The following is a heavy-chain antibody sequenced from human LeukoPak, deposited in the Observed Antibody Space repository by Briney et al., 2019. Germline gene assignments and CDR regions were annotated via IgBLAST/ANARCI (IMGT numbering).Heavy chain of an antibody. Sequence: RPSETLSLTCAVYGGSFSGYYWSWIRQPPGKGLEWIGEINHSGSTNYNPSLKSRVTISVDTSKNQFSLKLSSVTAADTAVYYCARRLGGIVRSHFDYWGQGTLVTVSS. V-gene: IGHV4-34*01. CDR2: INHSGST. D-gene: IGHD4-23*01. CDR1: GGSFSGYY. CDR3: ARRLGGIVRSHFDY. J-gene: IGHJ4*02.